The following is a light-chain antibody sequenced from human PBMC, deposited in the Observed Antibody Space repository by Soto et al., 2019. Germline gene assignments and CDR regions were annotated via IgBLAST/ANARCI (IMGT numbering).Light chain of an antibody. J-gene: IGKJ5*01. CDR3: MQALQTPI. CDR1: QSLLHSNGYNY. V-gene: IGKV2-28*01. CDR2: LGS. Sequence: DIVMTQSPLSLPVTPGEPASISCRSSQSLLHSNGYNYLDWYLQKPGQSPQVLIYLGSNRASGVPDRISGSGSGTDFTLKISRVEAEDVGVYYCMQALQTPIFGQGTRLEIK.